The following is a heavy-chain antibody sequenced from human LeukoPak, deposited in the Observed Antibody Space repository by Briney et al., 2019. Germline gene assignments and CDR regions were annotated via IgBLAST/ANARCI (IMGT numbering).Heavy chain of an antibody. CDR3: AREHYDILTGYYSHGDFDY. CDR1: GFTLSSYE. J-gene: IGHJ4*02. D-gene: IGHD3-9*01. V-gene: IGHV3-48*03. CDR2: ISSSGSTI. Sequence: QAGGSLRLSCAASGFTLSSYEMNWVRQAPGKGLEWVSYISSSGSTIYYADSVKGRFTISRDNAKNSLYLQMNSLRAEDTAVYYCAREHYDILTGYYSHGDFDYWGQGTLVTVSS.